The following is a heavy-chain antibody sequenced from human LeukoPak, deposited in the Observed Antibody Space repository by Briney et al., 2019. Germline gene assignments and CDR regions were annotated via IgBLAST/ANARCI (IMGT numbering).Heavy chain of an antibody. CDR3: ARGLPGIAAAGTMDV. Sequence: PSETLSLICTVSGGSISSYYWSWIRQPPGKGLEWIGYIYYSGSTNYNPSLKSRVTISVDTSKNQFSLKLSSVTAADTAVYYCARGLPGIAAAGTMDVWGQGTTVTVSS. V-gene: IGHV4-59*01. J-gene: IGHJ6*02. CDR2: IYYSGST. CDR1: GGSISSYY. D-gene: IGHD6-13*01.